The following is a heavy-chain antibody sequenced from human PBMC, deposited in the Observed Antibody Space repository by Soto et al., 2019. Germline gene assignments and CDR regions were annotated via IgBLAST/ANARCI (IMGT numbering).Heavy chain of an antibody. D-gene: IGHD5-12*01. CDR2: INPNSGVT. J-gene: IGHJ6*03. Sequence: QVQLVQSGAEVRKPGASVTVSCRSSGDSFNDYYIHWVRQAPGQGLEWMGWINPNSGVTKYAQKFQGWVSMTRDTSIRRVYMQLSRLRSDDTAVYCCARESGGATATLDYYYFYMDVWGTGTTVTVSS. V-gene: IGHV1-2*04. CDR3: ARESGGATATLDYYYFYMDV. CDR1: GDSFNDYY.